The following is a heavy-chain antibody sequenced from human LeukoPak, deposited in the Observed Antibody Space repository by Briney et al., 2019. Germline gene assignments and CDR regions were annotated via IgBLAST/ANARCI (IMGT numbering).Heavy chain of an antibody. D-gene: IGHD2-2*01. Sequence: GGSLRLSCAASGFTFSSYGMHWVRQAPGKGLEWVAFIRYDGSNKYYADSVKGRFTISRDNSKNTLYLQMNSLRAEDTAVYYCAKDSCSSTSSYLDYWGQGTLVTVSS. CDR3: AKDSCSSTSSYLDY. CDR1: GFTFSSYG. CDR2: IRYDGSNK. V-gene: IGHV3-30*02. J-gene: IGHJ4*02.